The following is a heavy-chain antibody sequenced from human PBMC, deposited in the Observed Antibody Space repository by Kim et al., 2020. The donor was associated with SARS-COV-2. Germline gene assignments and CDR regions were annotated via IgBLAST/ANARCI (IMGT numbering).Heavy chain of an antibody. V-gene: IGHV3-73*01. Sequence: GGSLRLSCAASGFTFSGSTMNWVRQASGKGLEWVGRISSKPKNYAPAYAVSVKVRFTITTDDSKNTAYLQRSSPKTEDTAIYYCTRVNSIPAGWNDA. CDR3: TRVNSIPAGWNDA. CDR2: ISSKPKNYAP. J-gene: IGHJ3*01. CDR1: GFTFSGST. D-gene: IGHD2-2*01.